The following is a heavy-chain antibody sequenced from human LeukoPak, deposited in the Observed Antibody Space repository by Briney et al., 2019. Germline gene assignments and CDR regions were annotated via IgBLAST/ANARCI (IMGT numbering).Heavy chain of an antibody. CDR1: GFTFDDYA. J-gene: IGHJ4*02. D-gene: IGHD3-3*01. CDR3: AEDIHPASYYDFWSGYYTGFDY. Sequence: PGGSLRLSCAASGFTFDDYAIHWVRQAPGKGLEWVSGISWNSGVIDYADSVKGRFTISRDNAKNSLYLQMNSLRPEDTALYYCAEDIHPASYYDFWSGYYTGFDYWGLGTLVTVSS. CDR2: ISWNSGVI. V-gene: IGHV3-9*01.